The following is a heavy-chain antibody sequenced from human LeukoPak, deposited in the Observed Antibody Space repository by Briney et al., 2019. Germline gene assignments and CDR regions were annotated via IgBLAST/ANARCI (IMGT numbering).Heavy chain of an antibody. CDR1: GFTFSSYS. J-gene: IGHJ4*02. Sequence: GGSLRLSCAASGFTFSSYSMNWVRQAPGKGLEWVSSISSSSSYIYYTDSVKGRFTISRDNAKNSLYLQMNSLRAEDTAVYYCARDLGGMGGNYWGQGTLVTVSS. CDR3: ARDLGGMGGNY. D-gene: IGHD1-26*01. V-gene: IGHV3-21*01. CDR2: ISSSSSYI.